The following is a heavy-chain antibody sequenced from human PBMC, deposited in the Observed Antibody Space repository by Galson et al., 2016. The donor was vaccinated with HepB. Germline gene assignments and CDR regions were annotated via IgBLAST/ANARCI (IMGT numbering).Heavy chain of an antibody. D-gene: IGHD2-21*02. CDR2: IYHSGTA. CDR1: GGSISSTNHF. J-gene: IGHJ3*02. CDR3: AREVISGDDGAFDM. Sequence: TLSLTCTVSGGSISSTNHFWSWIRQTPGTGLEWIGYIYHSGTAHYNPSLNSRVTLSVDTSKNQFSLRLSAVPAADTAVYYCAREVISGDDGAFDMWGQGTMVTVSS. V-gene: IGHV4-30-4*08.